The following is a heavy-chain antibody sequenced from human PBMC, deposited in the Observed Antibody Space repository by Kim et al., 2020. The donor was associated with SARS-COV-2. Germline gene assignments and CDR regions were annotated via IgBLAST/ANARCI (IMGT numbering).Heavy chain of an antibody. CDR2: ISYDGSNK. V-gene: IGHV3-30*18. J-gene: IGHJ4*02. D-gene: IGHD3-22*01. Sequence: GGSLRLSCAASGFTFSSYGMHWVRQAPGKGLEWVAVISYDGSNKYYADSVKGRFTISRDNSKNTLYLQMNSLRAEDTAVYYCAKEYYYDSSGPIDYWGQGTLVTVSS. CDR1: GFTFSSYG. CDR3: AKEYYYDSSGPIDY.